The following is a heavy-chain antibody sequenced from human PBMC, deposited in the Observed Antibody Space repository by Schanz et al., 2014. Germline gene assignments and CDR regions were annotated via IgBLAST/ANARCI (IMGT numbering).Heavy chain of an antibody. D-gene: IGHD1-26*01. Sequence: QVQLVESGGGVVQPGRSLRLSCAASGFTFSSYAIHWVRQAPGKGLEWVAVITYDANYKYYADSVKGRFTISRDNAKNSLYLQMNSLRAEDTAVYYCARDGAGRAPDAFDIWGQGTMVTVSS. CDR2: ITYDANYK. CDR3: ARDGAGRAPDAFDI. V-gene: IGHV3-30*04. CDR1: GFTFSSYA. J-gene: IGHJ3*02.